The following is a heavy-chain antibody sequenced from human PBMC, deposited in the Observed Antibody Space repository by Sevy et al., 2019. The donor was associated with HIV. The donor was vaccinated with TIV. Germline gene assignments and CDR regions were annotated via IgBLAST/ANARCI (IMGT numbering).Heavy chain of an antibody. V-gene: IGHV1-18*01. D-gene: IGHD6-13*01. J-gene: IGHJ6*02. CDR3: ARMGSPAASTRPTYGTDV. CDR2: ISAYNGNT. CDR1: GYSFNNYA. Sequence: ASVNVSCKTSGYSFNNYAITWARQAPGQGLEWVGWISAYNGNTKYAQRVQGRVTMTTDTSTSTAYMELVSLTSDDTAVNDCARMGSPAASTRPTYGTDVWGQGATVTVSS.